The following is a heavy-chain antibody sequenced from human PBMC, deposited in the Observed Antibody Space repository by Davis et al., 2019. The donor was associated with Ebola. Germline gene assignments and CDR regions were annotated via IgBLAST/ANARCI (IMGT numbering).Heavy chain of an antibody. CDR3: ASGGYSYGFDY. CDR2: IYYSGST. Sequence: PSETLSLTCTVSGGSISGYYWSWIRQPPGRGLEWIGYIYYSGSTNYNPSLKSRVTISVDTSKNQFSLKLSSVTAADTAVYYCASGGYSYGFDYWGQGTLVTVSS. CDR1: GGSISGYY. D-gene: IGHD5-18*01. J-gene: IGHJ4*02. V-gene: IGHV4-59*08.